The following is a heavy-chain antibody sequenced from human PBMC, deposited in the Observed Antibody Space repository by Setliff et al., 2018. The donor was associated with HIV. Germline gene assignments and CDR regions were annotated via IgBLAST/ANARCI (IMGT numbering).Heavy chain of an antibody. V-gene: IGHV3-23*01. CDR3: AKHQKYYYDSSGSILDY. Sequence: PGGSLRLSCAASGFTFSSYAMSWVRQAPGKGLEWVSAISGSGGSTYYADSVKGRFTISRDNSKNTLYLQMNSLRAEDTAVYYCAKHQKYYYDSSGSILDYWGQGTLVTVSS. CDR2: ISGSGGST. D-gene: IGHD3-22*01. CDR1: GFTFSSYA. J-gene: IGHJ4*02.